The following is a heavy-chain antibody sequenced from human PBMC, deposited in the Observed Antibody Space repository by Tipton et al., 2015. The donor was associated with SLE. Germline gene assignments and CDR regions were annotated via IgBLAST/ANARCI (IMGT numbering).Heavy chain of an antibody. D-gene: IGHD5-18*01. J-gene: IGHJ4*02. V-gene: IGHV4-34*01. Sequence: TLSLTCAVYGGFFSGYYWSWIRQPPGKGLEWIGEINHSGSTNYNPSLKSRVTISVDTSKNQFSLKLSSVTAADTAVYYCARRGVDTAMAYYFDYWGQGTLVTVSS. CDR3: ARRGVDTAMAYYFDY. CDR1: GGFFSGYY. CDR2: INHSGST.